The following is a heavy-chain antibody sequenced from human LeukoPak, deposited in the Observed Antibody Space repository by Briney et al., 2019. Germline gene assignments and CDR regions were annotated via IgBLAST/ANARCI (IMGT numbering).Heavy chain of an antibody. J-gene: IGHJ4*02. CDR2: IYHSGST. CDR1: GYSISSGYY. Sequence: PSETLSLTCTVSGYSISSGYYWGWIRQPPGKGLEWIGEIYHSGSTTYNPSLKSRVIISVDKSNNQFSLNLSSVTAADTAVYYCASLRWRTGSLDYWGQGTLVTVSS. D-gene: IGHD1-26*01. CDR3: ASLRWRTGSLDY. V-gene: IGHV4-38-2*02.